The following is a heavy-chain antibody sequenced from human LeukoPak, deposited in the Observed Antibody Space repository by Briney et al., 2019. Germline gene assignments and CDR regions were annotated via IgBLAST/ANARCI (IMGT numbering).Heavy chain of an antibody. CDR3: ARVPSGGYSYGLIDY. CDR2: VSSSSSYI. CDR1: GFTFSSYS. Sequence: GGSLRLSCAASGFTFSSYSMNWVRQAPGKGLEWVSSVSSSSSYIYYADSVKGRFTISRDNAKNSLYLQMNSLRAEDTAVYYCARVPSGGYSYGLIDYWGQGTLVTVSS. V-gene: IGHV3-21*01. D-gene: IGHD5-18*01. J-gene: IGHJ4*02.